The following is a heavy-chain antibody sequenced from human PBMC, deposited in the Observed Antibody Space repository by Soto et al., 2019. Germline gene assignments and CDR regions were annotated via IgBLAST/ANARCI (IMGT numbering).Heavy chain of an antibody. Sequence: GGSLRLSCAAYGFTFSSYAMSWVRQAPGKGLEWVSAISGSGGSTYYADSVKGRFTISRDNSKNTLYLQMNSLRAEDTAVYYCAKGCLYYYDSSGYHLTSPADAFDIWGQGTVVTVSS. CDR1: GFTFSSYA. J-gene: IGHJ3*02. D-gene: IGHD3-22*01. V-gene: IGHV3-23*01. CDR3: AKGCLYYYDSSGYHLTSPADAFDI. CDR2: ISGSGGST.